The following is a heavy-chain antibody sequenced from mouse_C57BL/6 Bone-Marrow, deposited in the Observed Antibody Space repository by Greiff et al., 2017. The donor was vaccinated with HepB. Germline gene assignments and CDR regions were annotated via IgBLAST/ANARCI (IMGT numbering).Heavy chain of an antibody. V-gene: IGHV1-54*01. D-gene: IGHD1-1*01. CDR2: INPGSGGT. CDR3: DYYGSRYAMDY. CDR1: GYAFTNYL. J-gene: IGHJ4*01. Sequence: QVQLQQSGAELVRPGTSVKVSCKASGYAFTNYLIEWVKQRPGQGLEWIGVINPGSGGTNYNEKFKGKATLTADKSSSTAYMQLSSLTSEDSAVYFCDYYGSRYAMDYWGQGTSVTVSS.